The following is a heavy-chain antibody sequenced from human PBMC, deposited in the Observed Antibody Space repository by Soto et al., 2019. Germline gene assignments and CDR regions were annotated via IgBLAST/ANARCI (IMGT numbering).Heavy chain of an antibody. Sequence: QVQLVESGGGVVQPGRSLRLSCAASGFTFSSYGMHWVRQAPGKGLEWVAVISYDGSNKYYADSVKGRFTISRDNSKNTLYLQMNSLRAEDTAVYYCAKDTEGATLRSYYYYGMDVWGQGTTVTVSS. V-gene: IGHV3-30*18. CDR1: GFTFSSYG. D-gene: IGHD1-26*01. J-gene: IGHJ6*02. CDR3: AKDTEGATLRSYYYYGMDV. CDR2: ISYDGSNK.